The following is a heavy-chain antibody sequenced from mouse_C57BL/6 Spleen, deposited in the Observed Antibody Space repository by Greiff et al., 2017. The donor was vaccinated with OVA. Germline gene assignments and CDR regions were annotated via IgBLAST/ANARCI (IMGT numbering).Heavy chain of an antibody. J-gene: IGHJ4*01. CDR3: AREGYSKSHYAMDY. CDR1: GYTFTSYG. Sequence: VQLQQSGAELVRPGSSVKMSCKTSGYTFTSYGINWVKQRPGQGLEWIGYIYIGNGYTVYNEKFKGKATLTSDTSSSTSYMQLSSLTSEDSAIYLCAREGYSKSHYAMDYWGQGTSVTVSS. D-gene: IGHD2-5*01. CDR2: IYIGNGYT. V-gene: IGHV1-58*01.